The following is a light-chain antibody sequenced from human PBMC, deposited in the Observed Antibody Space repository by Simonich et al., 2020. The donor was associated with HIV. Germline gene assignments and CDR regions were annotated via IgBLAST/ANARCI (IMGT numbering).Light chain of an antibody. V-gene: IGLV8-61*01. Sequence: QTVVTQEPSFSVSPGGTVTLTCGLNSGSVSTNKYPSWYQQTPGQPPRTLIYSTNTRSSVVPDRFSGYILGNKAALTITGAQADDESDYYCVLYMGSGIWVFGGGTKLTVL. CDR1: SGSVSTNKY. CDR3: VLYMGSGIWV. J-gene: IGLJ3*02. CDR2: STN.